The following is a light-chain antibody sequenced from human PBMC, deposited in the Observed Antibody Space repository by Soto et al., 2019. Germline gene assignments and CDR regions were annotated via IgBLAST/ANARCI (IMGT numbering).Light chain of an antibody. CDR2: AAS. Sequence: EIVMTQSPATLSVSPGERATLSCRASQSDSSNLAWYQHKPGQAPRLLIYAASTRATGIPARFSGSGSGTEFTLTITSLQSEDFAVYYCQQYNNWPRTFGQGTKVEIK. CDR1: QSDSSN. J-gene: IGKJ1*01. V-gene: IGKV3-15*01. CDR3: QQYNNWPRT.